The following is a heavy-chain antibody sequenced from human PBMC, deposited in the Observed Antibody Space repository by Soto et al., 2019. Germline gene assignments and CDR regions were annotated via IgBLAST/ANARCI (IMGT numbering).Heavy chain of an antibody. Sequence: PSETLSLTXTVSGGSVSSGGYYWSWIRQPPGKGLEWIGYNHYSGSTDYNPSLKSRVTISIDTSKNQFSLKLSSVTAADTAVYYCARVDVRVSARRFFDYWGQGALVTVSS. CDR2: NHYSGST. D-gene: IGHD6-6*01. J-gene: IGHJ4*02. CDR3: ARVDVRVSARRFFDY. CDR1: GGSVSSGGYY. V-gene: IGHV4-61*08.